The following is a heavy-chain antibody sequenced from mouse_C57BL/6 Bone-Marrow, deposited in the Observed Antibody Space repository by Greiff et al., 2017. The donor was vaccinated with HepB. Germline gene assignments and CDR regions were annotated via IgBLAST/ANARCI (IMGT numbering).Heavy chain of an antibody. Sequence: QVQLQQPGAELVRPGSSVKLSCKASGYTFTSYWMHWVKRRPIQGLEWIGNIDPSDSETHYNQKFKDKATLTVDKSSSTAYMQLSSLTSEDSAVYYCARNIRYYGSSWFAYWGQGTLVTVSA. J-gene: IGHJ3*01. CDR3: ARNIRYYGSSWFAY. CDR1: GYTFTSYW. V-gene: IGHV1-52*01. D-gene: IGHD1-1*01. CDR2: IDPSDSET.